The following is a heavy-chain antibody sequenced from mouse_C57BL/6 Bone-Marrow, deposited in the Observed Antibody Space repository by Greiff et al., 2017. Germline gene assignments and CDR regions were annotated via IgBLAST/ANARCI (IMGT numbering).Heavy chain of an antibody. CDR2: ISSGGSYT. CDR1: GFTFSSYG. CDR3: ARGDRRTWFAY. D-gene: IGHD2-14*01. V-gene: IGHV5-6*01. J-gene: IGHJ3*01. Sequence: EVKLMESGGDLVKPGGSLKLSCAASGFTFSSYGMSWVRQTPDQRLEWVATISSGGSYTYYPDSVKGRFTISRDNAKNTLYLQMSSLKSEDTAMDYCARGDRRTWFAYWGQGTLVTVSA.